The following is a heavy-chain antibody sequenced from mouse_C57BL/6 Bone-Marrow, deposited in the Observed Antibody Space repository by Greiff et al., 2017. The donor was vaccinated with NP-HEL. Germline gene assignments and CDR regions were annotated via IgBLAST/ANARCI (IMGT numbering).Heavy chain of an antibody. J-gene: IGHJ3*01. CDR2: IYPGDGDT. V-gene: IGHV1-80*01. CDR1: GYEFSNYW. Sequence: QVQLQQSGAELVKPGASVKISCKASGYEFSNYWMNWVKQRPGKGLEWIGQIYPGDGDTNYNGKFKDKATLTADKSSSTAYVQLSRQTTADFAVYFCARGAYWGQGTLVTVSA. CDR3: ARGAY.